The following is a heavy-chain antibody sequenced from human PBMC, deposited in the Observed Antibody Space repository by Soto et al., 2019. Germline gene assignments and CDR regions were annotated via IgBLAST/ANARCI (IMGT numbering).Heavy chain of an antibody. CDR2: FNADNGNT. CDR1: GYTLTELS. V-gene: IGHV1-24*01. CDR3: ARDGEIGIAAAGTSGFDY. J-gene: IGHJ4*02. D-gene: IGHD6-13*01. Sequence: ASVKVSCKVSGYTLTELSMHWVRQAPGKGLEWMGCFNADNGNTNYAQKLQGRATMTTDTSTSTVYMELRSLRSDDTAVYYCARDGEIGIAAAGTSGFDYWDQGTLVTVSS.